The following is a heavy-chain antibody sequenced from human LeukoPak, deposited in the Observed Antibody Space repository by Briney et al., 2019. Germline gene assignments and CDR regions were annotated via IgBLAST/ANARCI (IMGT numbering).Heavy chain of an antibody. D-gene: IGHD1/OR15-1a*01. CDR1: GGSISSYY. Sequence: SETLSLTCTVSGGSISSYYGSWIRQPAGKGLEWIGRIHSSGKTNYNPTLKSRVTMSVDTSKKQFSLNLSSLTAADTAEYYCARAESDWKNAYYYYYMDVWGKGTTVTVSS. CDR2: IHSSGKT. CDR3: ARAESDWKNAYYYYYMDV. V-gene: IGHV4-4*07. J-gene: IGHJ6*03.